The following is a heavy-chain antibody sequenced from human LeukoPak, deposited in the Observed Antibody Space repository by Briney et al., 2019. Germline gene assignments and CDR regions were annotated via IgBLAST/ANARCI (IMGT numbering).Heavy chain of an antibody. J-gene: IGHJ1*01. CDR3: ARGGYGDYAPRNYFQH. Sequence: SETLSLTCAVYGGSFSGYYWSWVRQPPGKGLEWIGEINHSGSTNYNPSLKSRVTISVDTSKNQFSLKLSSVTAADTAVYYCARGGYGDYAPRNYFQHWGQGTLVTVSS. V-gene: IGHV4-34*01. CDR2: INHSGST. D-gene: IGHD4-17*01. CDR1: GGSFSGYY.